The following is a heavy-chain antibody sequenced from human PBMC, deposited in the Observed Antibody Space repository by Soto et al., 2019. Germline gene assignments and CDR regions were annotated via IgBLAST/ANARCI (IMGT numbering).Heavy chain of an antibody. CDR3: ASSYGSGYRAFDY. J-gene: IGHJ4*02. CDR2: INPILSMS. CDR1: GDTFTFYS. D-gene: IGHD3-10*01. V-gene: IGHV1-69*02. Sequence: QVQLVQSGAEVKRPGSSVKVSCKASGDTFTFYSINWVRQAPGLGLEWMGRINPILSMSNYAQRFQGRVTMTADKSTSTDYMELSSLRSADTAIYYCASSYGSGYRAFDYWGQGALVTVSS.